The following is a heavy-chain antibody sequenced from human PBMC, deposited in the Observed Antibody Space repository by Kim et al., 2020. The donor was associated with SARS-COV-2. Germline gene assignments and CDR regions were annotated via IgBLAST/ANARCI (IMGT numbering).Heavy chain of an antibody. CDR3: AGGPFSGSYYNPHRSGMDV. V-gene: IGHV4-59*01. CDR1: GGSISSYY. CDR2: IYYSGST. J-gene: IGHJ6*02. D-gene: IGHD3-10*01. Sequence: SETLSLSCTVSGGSISSYYWSWIRQPPGKGLEWIGYIYYSGSTNYNPSLKSRVTISVDTSKNQFSLKLSSVTAADTAVYYCAGGPFSGSYYNPHRSGMDVWGQGTTVTVSS.